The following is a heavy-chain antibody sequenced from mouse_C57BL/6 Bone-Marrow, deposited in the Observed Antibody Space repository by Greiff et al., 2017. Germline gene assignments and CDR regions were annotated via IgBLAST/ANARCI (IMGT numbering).Heavy chain of an antibody. J-gene: IGHJ1*03. V-gene: IGHV1-85*01. CDR3: ARLEFDGSSGDWYFDV. CDR2: IYPRDGST. CDR1: GYTFTSYD. D-gene: IGHD1-1*01. Sequence: VQLQESGPELVKPGASVKLSCKASGYTFTSYDINWVKQRPGQGLEWIGWIYPRDGSTKYNEKFKGKATLAVDTSSRTAYIELHSLTSEDSAVYFCARLEFDGSSGDWYFDVWGTGTTVTVSS.